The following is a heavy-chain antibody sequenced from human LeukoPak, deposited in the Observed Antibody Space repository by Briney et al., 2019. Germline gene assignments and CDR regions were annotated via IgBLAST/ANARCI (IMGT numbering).Heavy chain of an antibody. Sequence: SDTLSLTCAVYGGSFSGYYWSWIRQPPGKGLECIGEINHSGSTNYNPSLKSRVTISVDTSKNQFSLKLSSVTAADTAVYYCASFYYDSTGEYYFDYWGQGTLVTVSS. D-gene: IGHD3-22*01. V-gene: IGHV4-34*01. J-gene: IGHJ4*02. CDR2: INHSGST. CDR3: ASFYYDSTGEYYFDY. CDR1: GGSFSGYY.